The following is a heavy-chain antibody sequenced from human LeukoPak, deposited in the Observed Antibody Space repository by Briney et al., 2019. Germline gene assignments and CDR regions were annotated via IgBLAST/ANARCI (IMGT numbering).Heavy chain of an antibody. CDR3: ARVYYYDSSGYYAEYFQH. D-gene: IGHD3-22*01. V-gene: IGHV7-4-1*02. Sequence: ASVTVSFTASGYTFTSYAMNWVRQAPGQGLEWMGWINTNTGNPTYAQGFTGRFVFSLDTSVSTAYLQISSLKAEDTAVYYCARVYYYDSSGYYAEYFQHWGQGTLVTVSS. J-gene: IGHJ1*01. CDR2: INTNTGNP. CDR1: GYTFTSYA.